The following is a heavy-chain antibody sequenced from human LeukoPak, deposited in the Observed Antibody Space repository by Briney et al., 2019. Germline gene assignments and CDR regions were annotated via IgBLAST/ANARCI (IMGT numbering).Heavy chain of an antibody. CDR2: IYTSGST. V-gene: IGHV4-61*02. D-gene: IGHD3-3*01. Sequence: SETLSLTCTVSGGSISSGSYYWSWIRQPAGKGLEWIGRIYTSGSTNYNPSLKSRVSISVDTSKNQFSLKLSSVTAADTAVYYCARGPFLEWLGNPFDYWGQGTLVTVSS. J-gene: IGHJ4*02. CDR3: ARGPFLEWLGNPFDY. CDR1: GGSISSGSYY.